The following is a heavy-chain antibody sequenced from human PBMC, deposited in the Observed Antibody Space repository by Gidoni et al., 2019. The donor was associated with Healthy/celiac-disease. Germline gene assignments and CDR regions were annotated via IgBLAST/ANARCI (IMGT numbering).Heavy chain of an antibody. CDR1: GFTFSSHP. Sequence: EVQLLESGGGLVQPGGSLRLSCAASGFTFSSHPLSWVLQAPGKGLEWVSAISGGGGSTYYADSVKGRFTISRDNSKNTLYLQMNSLRAEDTAVYYCAKDRITIFGVVIINAFDIWGQGTMVTVSS. V-gene: IGHV3-23*01. CDR3: AKDRITIFGVVIINAFDI. D-gene: IGHD3-3*01. J-gene: IGHJ3*02. CDR2: ISGGGGST.